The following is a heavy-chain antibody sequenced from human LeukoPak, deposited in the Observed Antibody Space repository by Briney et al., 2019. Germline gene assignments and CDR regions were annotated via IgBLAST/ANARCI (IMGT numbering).Heavy chain of an antibody. CDR3: ARGPYSYDSSGAFDI. V-gene: IGHV4-39*07. D-gene: IGHD3-22*01. Sequence: SETLSLTCTVSGGSISSSNYYWGWIRQPPGKGLEWIGSIYNSGSTHYNPSLKSRVTISVDTSKNQFSLKLSSVTAADTAVYFCARGPYSYDSSGAFDIWGQGTMVTVSS. CDR2: IYNSGST. J-gene: IGHJ3*02. CDR1: GGSISSSNYY.